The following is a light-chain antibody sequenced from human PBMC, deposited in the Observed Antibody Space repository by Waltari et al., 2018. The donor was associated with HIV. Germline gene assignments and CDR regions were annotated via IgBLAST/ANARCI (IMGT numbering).Light chain of an antibody. CDR3: QSIDSGGTFV. Sequence: SYELTQPPSVSVSPGQTARITCTGDTLAKHYAYWYQQKPGQAPDLVMYRTTERPSGIPERFSGSSSGTTVTLTISRVQAADEADYFCQSIDSGGTFVFGTGTKVTVL. J-gene: IGLJ1*01. CDR2: RTT. V-gene: IGLV3-25*03. CDR1: TLAKHY.